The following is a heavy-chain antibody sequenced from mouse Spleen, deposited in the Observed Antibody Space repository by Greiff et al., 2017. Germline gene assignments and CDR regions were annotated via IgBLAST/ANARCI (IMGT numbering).Heavy chain of an antibody. V-gene: IGHV1-54*01. J-gene: IGHJ1*01. CDR3: ARGIPSYWYFDV. Sequence: QVQLKQSGAELVRPGTSVKVSCKASGYAFTNYLIEWVKQRPGQGLEWIGVINPGSGGTNYNEKFKGKATLTADKSSSTAYMQLSSLTSDDSAVYFCARGIPSYWYFDVWGAGTTVTVSS. CDR2: INPGSGGT. CDR1: GYAFTNYL.